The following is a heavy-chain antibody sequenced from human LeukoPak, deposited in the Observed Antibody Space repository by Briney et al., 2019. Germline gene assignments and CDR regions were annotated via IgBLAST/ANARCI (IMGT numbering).Heavy chain of an antibody. V-gene: IGHV4-61*02. CDR2: IYIRGST. Sequence: PSETLSLTCTVSGGSISSGSYYWSWIRQPAGKGLEWIGRIYIRGSTICNPALKSRVTISVDTFKNQFSLKLSSVTAADTAVYYCARGYWFYFDYWGQGTLVTVSS. D-gene: IGHD2-8*02. CDR3: ARGYWFYFDY. J-gene: IGHJ4*02. CDR1: GGSISSGSYY.